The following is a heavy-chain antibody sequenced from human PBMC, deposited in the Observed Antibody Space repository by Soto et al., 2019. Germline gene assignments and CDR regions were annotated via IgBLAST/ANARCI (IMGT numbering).Heavy chain of an antibody. D-gene: IGHD6-19*01. CDR1: GGSISSYY. CDR2: IYYGGST. Sequence: SETLSLTCTVSGGSISSYYGSWIRQPPGKGLEWIGYIYYGGSTNYNPSLKSRVTISVDTSKNQFSLKLSSVTAADTAVYYCARGGWKLFDYWGQGTLVTVSP. J-gene: IGHJ4*02. CDR3: ARGGWKLFDY. V-gene: IGHV4-59*01.